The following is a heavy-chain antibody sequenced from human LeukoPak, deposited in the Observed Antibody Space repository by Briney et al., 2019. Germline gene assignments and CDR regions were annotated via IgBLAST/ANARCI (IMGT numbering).Heavy chain of an antibody. D-gene: IGHD3-3*01. CDR2: IYTSGST. J-gene: IGHJ4*02. V-gene: IGHV4-4*09. Sequence: SETLSLTCTVSGGSISSYYWSWIRQPPGKGLEWIGYIYTSGSTNYNPSLKSRVTISVDTSKNQFSLKLSSVTAADTAVYYCVRSSTYYDFWSGYYTSGQFDYWGQGTLVTVSP. CDR1: GGSISSYY. CDR3: VRSSTYYDFWSGYYTSGQFDY.